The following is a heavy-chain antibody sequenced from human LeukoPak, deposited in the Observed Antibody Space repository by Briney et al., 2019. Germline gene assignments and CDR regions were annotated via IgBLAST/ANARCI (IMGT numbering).Heavy chain of an antibody. V-gene: IGHV3-21*01. CDR1: RFTFSSYA. Sequence: GGSLRLSCAASRFTFSSYAMNWVRQAPGKGLEWVSSISSSSSYIYYADSVKGRFTISRDNAKNSLYLQMNSLRAEDTAVYYCARPNNDYGDYTPFDYWGQGTLVTVSS. D-gene: IGHD4-17*01. CDR3: ARPNNDYGDYTPFDY. CDR2: ISSSSSYI. J-gene: IGHJ4*02.